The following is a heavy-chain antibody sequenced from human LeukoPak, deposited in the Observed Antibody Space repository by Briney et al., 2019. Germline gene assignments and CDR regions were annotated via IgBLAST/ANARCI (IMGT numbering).Heavy chain of an antibody. Sequence: GGSLRLSCAASGFTFSSYWMHWVRQAPGKGLMWVSRLNSDGRSTSYADSVKGRFTISRDNAKNTLYLQMNSLRAEDTAVYYCARDQGGATTPDYWGQGTLVTVSS. CDR1: GFTFSSYW. V-gene: IGHV3-74*01. CDR3: ARDQGGATTPDY. J-gene: IGHJ4*02. CDR2: LNSDGRST. D-gene: IGHD1-26*01.